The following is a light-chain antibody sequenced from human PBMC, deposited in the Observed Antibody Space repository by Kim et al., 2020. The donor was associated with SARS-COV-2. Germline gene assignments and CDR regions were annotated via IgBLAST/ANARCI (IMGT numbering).Light chain of an antibody. V-gene: IGKV1-8*01. CDR3: QQYYSYPVS. Sequence: ASTGDRVNITCRASQGISSYLAWYQQKPGKAPKLLIYAASSLQSGVPSRFSGSGSGTDFTLTISCLQSEDFATYYCQQYYSYPVSFGGGTKVDIK. J-gene: IGKJ4*01. CDR1: QGISSY. CDR2: AAS.